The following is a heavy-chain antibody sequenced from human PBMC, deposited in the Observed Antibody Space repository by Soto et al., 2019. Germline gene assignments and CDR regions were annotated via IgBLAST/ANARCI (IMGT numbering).Heavy chain of an antibody. CDR3: ARAYYSAAGRGRSMDV. J-gene: IGHJ6*02. D-gene: IGHD3-10*01. CDR2: IYGTGST. Sequence: QVQLQESDPGMVKPSETLSLTCTVSGGSVSSGTYYWTWIRQPPGKGLEWICYIYGTGSTNYNPSRRSGVTASVHTSKNQFSLKLRSGTAADTAVYYGARAYYSAAGRGRSMDVWGQGTTVTV. V-gene: IGHV4-61*01. CDR1: GGSVSSGTYY.